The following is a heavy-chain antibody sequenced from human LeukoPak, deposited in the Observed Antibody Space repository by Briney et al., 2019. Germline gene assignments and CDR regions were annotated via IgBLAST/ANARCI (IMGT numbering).Heavy chain of an antibody. CDR3: ARFKRADGWSYFDY. Sequence: SETLSLTCTVSGGSISSYYWSWIRQSPGEGLEWIGNIHYSGNTNHNPSLRRRGTISMDTSKNQFSLRLISVTAADPAVYYCARFKRADGWSYFDYWGQGTLVTVSS. CDR2: IHYSGNT. J-gene: IGHJ4*02. CDR1: GGSISSYY. V-gene: IGHV4-59*01. D-gene: IGHD6-19*01.